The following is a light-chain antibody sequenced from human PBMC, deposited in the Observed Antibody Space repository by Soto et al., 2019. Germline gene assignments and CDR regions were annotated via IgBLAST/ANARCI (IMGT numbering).Light chain of an antibody. CDR1: SGHSSYA. CDR3: QTWGTDIVV. CDR2: VNSDGSH. V-gene: IGLV4-69*01. Sequence: QSVLTQSPSASASLGASVKLTCTLSSGHSSYAITWHQQQPEKGPRYLMKVNSDGSHTKGDGIPDRFSGSSSGAERYLTISSLQSEDEADYYCQTWGTDIVVFGGGTKVTVL. J-gene: IGLJ3*02.